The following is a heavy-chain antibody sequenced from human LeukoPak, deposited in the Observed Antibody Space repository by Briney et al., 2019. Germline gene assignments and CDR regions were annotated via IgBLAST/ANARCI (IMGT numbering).Heavy chain of an antibody. V-gene: IGHV1-18*01. CDR3: ARDRYYDSSGYYPFDY. CDR2: ISAYNGNT. CDR1: GYTFTSYG. D-gene: IGHD3-22*01. J-gene: IGHJ4*02. Sequence: GASVKVSCKASGYTFTSYGISWVRQAPGQGLEWMGWISAYNGNTNYAQKLQGRVTMTTDTSTSTAYMELRSLRSDDTAVCYCARDRYYDSSGYYPFDYWGQGTLVTVSS.